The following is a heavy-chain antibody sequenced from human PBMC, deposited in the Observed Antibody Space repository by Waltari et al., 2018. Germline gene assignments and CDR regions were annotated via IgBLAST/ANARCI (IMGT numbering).Heavy chain of an antibody. CDR3: VRDLGGSGNSWFDA. V-gene: IGHV4-38-2*02. CDR1: SHLIKRGYF. Sequence: QVQLQESGQGLARPSETLSPPCCVPSHLIKRGYFWGWVRQPPGKGLQWIGSISHSATTYYNPSLKSRVTMSVDTSKNQFALKVTSVTAADTAIYYCVRDLGGSGNSWFDAWGQGTLVIVSS. J-gene: IGHJ5*02. D-gene: IGHD3-10*01. CDR2: ISHSATT.